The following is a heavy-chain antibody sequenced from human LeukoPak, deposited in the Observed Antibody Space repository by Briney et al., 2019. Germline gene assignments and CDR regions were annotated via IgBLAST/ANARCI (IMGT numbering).Heavy chain of an antibody. D-gene: IGHD5-18*01. V-gene: IGHV3-7*01. CDR1: GLTFSSSW. CDR2: INPDGNKK. Sequence: GGSLRLSCAVSGLTFSSSWMDWVRQAPGKGLEWAASINPDGNKKYSADSVKGRFTISRDNAENSLYLQMKSLRVEDTAFYYCARDLAYSRLDYWGQGMLVTVSS. CDR3: ARDLAYSRLDY. J-gene: IGHJ4*02.